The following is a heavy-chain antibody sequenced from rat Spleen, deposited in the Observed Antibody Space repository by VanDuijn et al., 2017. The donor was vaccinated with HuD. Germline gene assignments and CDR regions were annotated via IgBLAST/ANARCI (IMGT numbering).Heavy chain of an antibody. J-gene: IGHJ2*01. D-gene: IGHD1-11*01. Sequence: EVQLVESGGGLVQPGRSLKLSCAASGFTFSNYDMAWVRQAPTKGLEWIASISTGGGNTYYRDSVKGRFTISRDNAKSTLYLQMNSLRSEDTATYYCTREGLLRRVLDYWGQGVMVTVSS. CDR3: TREGLLRRVLDY. CDR2: ISTGGGNT. V-gene: IGHV5-25*01. CDR1: GFTFSNYD.